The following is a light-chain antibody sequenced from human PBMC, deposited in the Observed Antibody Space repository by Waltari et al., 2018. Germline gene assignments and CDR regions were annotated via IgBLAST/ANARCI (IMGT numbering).Light chain of an antibody. Sequence: QSVLTQPPSVSGAPGQKVTNSCTGSGSNIGAGYVVHWYQRLPRASPKLPIYGTSSRPLWVPDRFFGSTSGTSASLAITGLQAEDEADYYCQSYDTTLSVVFGGGTKLTVL. J-gene: IGLJ3*02. V-gene: IGLV1-40*01. CDR1: GSNIGAGYV. CDR3: QSYDTTLSVV. CDR2: GTS.